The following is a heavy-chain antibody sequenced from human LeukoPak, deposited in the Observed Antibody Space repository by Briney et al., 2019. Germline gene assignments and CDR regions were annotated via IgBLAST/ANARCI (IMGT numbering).Heavy chain of an antibody. CDR3: ASGAAYGDFLFDY. J-gene: IGHJ4*02. V-gene: IGHV3-23*01. D-gene: IGHD4-17*01. CDR1: GFTFRSHA. CDR2: IYENGGTT. Sequence: GGSLRLSCVGSGFTFRSHAMSWVRQAPEKGLEFVSGIYENGGTTYYADSVKGRFTISRDNSKNTLYLQMNSLRAEDTAVYYCASGAAYGDFLFDYWGQGTLVTVSS.